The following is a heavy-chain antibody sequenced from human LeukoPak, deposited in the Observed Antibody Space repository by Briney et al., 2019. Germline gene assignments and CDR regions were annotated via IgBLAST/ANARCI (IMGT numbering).Heavy chain of an antibody. CDR2: INHSGST. J-gene: IGHJ4*02. D-gene: IGHD3-3*01. Sequence: SETLSLTCTVSGGSISSYYWSWIRQPPGKGLEWIGEINHSGSTNYNPSLKSRVTISVDTSKNQFSLKLSSVTAADTAVYYCARGAWRFLEWLPTGYFDYWGQGTLVTVSS. V-gene: IGHV4-34*01. CDR3: ARGAWRFLEWLPTGYFDY. CDR1: GGSISSYY.